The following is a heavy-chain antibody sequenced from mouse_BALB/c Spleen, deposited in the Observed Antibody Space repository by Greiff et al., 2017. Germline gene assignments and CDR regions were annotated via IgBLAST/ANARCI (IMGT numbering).Heavy chain of an antibody. CDR3: ARGEVRRRGAMDY. Sequence: EVQLQQSGPELGKPGASVKISCKASGYSFTGYNMYWVKQSHRKSLEWIGYIDPYNGGTSYNQKSKGKATLTVDKSSSTAYMHLNSLTSEDSAIYYCARGEVRRRGAMDYWGQGTSVTVSS. J-gene: IGHJ4*01. D-gene: IGHD2-14*01. CDR2: IDPYNGGT. CDR1: GYSFTGYN. V-gene: IGHV1S135*01.